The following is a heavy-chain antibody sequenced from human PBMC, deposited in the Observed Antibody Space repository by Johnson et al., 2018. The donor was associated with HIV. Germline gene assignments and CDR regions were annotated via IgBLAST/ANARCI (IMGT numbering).Heavy chain of an antibody. Sequence: VQLVESGGGLVQPGRSLRLSCAASGFTFDDYAMHWVRQAPGKGLEWVSGISWNSGSIGYADSVKGRFTISRDNAKNSLYLQMNSLRAEDTALYYCARGQGGAIPHDAFDIWGQGTMVTVSS. V-gene: IGHV3-9*01. CDR3: ARGQGGAIPHDAFDI. CDR2: ISWNSGSI. CDR1: GFTFDDYA. D-gene: IGHD3-16*01. J-gene: IGHJ3*02.